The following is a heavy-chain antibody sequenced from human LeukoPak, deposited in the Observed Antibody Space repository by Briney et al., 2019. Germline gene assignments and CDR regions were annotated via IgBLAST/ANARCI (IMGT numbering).Heavy chain of an antibody. CDR2: ISYDGSNK. J-gene: IGHJ4*02. V-gene: IGHV3-30-3*01. CDR1: GFTFSSYA. CDR3: ASSPYYYGSGLDY. D-gene: IGHD3-10*01. Sequence: GGPLRLSCAASGFTFSSYAMHWVRQAPGKGLEWVAVISYDGSNKYYADSVKGRFTISRDNSKNTLYLQMNSLRAEDTAVYYCASSPYYYGSGLDYWGQGTLVTVSS.